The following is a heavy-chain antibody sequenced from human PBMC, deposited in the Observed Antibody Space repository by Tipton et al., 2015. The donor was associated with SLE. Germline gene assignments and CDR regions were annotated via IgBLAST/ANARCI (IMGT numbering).Heavy chain of an antibody. CDR2: INHGGST. V-gene: IGHV4-34*01. D-gene: IGHD3-16*02. J-gene: IGHJ3*02. CDR3: AQAHLWGSYRYASDI. CDR1: GGSFGGYY. Sequence: LRLSCSIYGGSFGGYYWSWIRQPPGKGLGWIGEINHGGSTNYNPSLKSRVTISVDTSKNQFSLKLSSVTAADTAVYYCAQAHLWGSYRYASDIWGQGTMVTVSS.